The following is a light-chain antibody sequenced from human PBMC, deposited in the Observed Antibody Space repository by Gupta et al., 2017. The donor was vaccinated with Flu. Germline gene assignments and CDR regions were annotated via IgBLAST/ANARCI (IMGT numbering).Light chain of an antibody. CDR3: QAYEV. V-gene: IGLV6-57*01. Sequence: SAGKTVTISCTCSSGSIASNHVHWDQQLPGTSPNNVIYEDNQIASGVPHRFSGSIDTSSNSASLTISGLKTEDEADYYCQAYEVFGGGTKLTVL. J-gene: IGLJ3*02. CDR2: EDN. CDR1: SGSIASNH.